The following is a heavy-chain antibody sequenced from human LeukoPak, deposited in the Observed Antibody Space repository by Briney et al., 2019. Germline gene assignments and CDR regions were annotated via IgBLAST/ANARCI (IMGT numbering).Heavy chain of an antibody. Sequence: PGGSLRLSCAASGFTLRSHWMHWVRQAPGKGLEWVSGINWNGGSTGYADSVKGRFTISRDNAKNSLYLQMNSLRAEDTALYHCARDRGRGRFLEGAFDIWGQGTMVTVSS. J-gene: IGHJ3*02. CDR1: GFTLRSHW. CDR2: INWNGGST. CDR3: ARDRGRGRFLEGAFDI. V-gene: IGHV3-20*01. D-gene: IGHD3-3*01.